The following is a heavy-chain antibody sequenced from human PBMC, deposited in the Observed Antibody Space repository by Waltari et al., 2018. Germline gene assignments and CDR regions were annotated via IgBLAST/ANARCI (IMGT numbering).Heavy chain of an antibody. D-gene: IGHD3-9*01. J-gene: IGHJ6*02. CDR1: GYTFTSYG. CDR3: ASENSYYDILTGYYKGDGMDV. Sequence: QVQLVQSGAEVKKPGASVKVSCKASGYTFTSYGISWVRQAPGQGLEWMGWISAYNGNTNYAQKLQGRVTMTTDTSTSTAYMELRSLRSDDTAVYYCASENSYYDILTGYYKGDGMDVWGQGTTVTVSS. V-gene: IGHV1-18*01. CDR2: ISAYNGNT.